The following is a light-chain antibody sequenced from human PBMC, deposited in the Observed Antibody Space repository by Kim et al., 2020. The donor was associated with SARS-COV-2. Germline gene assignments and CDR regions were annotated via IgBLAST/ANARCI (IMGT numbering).Light chain of an antibody. CDR2: DAS. J-gene: IGKJ5*01. CDR1: QDISYF. CDR3: QQYDKLPIT. V-gene: IGKV1-33*01. Sequence: DIQMTQSPSSLSASVGDRVAITCQASQDISYFLNWYQVKPGKAPKLLIYDASNLATGVPSRFSGRGSGTHFTFTLSSLQPEDIGIYYCQQYDKLPITFGQGTRLEIK.